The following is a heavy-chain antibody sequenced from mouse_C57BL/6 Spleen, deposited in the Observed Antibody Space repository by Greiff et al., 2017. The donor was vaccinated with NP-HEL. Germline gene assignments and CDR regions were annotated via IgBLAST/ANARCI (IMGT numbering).Heavy chain of an antibody. J-gene: IGHJ1*03. Sequence: EVNVVESGEGLVKPGGSLKLSCAASGFTFSSYAMSWVRQTPEKRLEWVAYISSGGDYTYYADTVKGRFTITRDNARNTLYLQMSSLKSEDTAMYCCTGSSHWYFDVWGTGTTVTVSS. CDR2: ISSGGDYT. V-gene: IGHV5-9-1*02. CDR3: TGSSHWYFDV. CDR1: GFTFSSYA. D-gene: IGHD1-1*01.